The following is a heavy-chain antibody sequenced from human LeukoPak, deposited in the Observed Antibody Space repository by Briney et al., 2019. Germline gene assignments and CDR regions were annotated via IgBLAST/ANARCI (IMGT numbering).Heavy chain of an antibody. J-gene: IGHJ4*02. V-gene: IGHV3-48*01. CDR1: GFNFNNYN. Sequence: GGSLRLSCAVSGFNFNNYNMNWVRQAPGKGLEWVSYITLSSSTIYYADSVKGRFTVSRDNAKNSLYLQMNSLRAEDTAVYYCAREPTYSSSWYTNCDYWGQGTLVTVSS. CDR3: AREPTYSSSWYTNCDY. D-gene: IGHD6-13*01. CDR2: ITLSSSTI.